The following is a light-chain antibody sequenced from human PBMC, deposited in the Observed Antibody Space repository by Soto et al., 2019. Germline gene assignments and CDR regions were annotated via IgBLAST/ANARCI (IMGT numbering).Light chain of an antibody. J-gene: IGLJ1*01. Sequence: QSVLTQPASVSGSPGQSITISCTGTSSDIGVYDYVSWYQQHPGKAPKLIIYEVTNRPSGLSNRFSGSKSDNTASLTISGLQAEDEVDYYCVSHISVPYRSIYVFGTGTKVTVL. CDR3: VSHISVPYRSIYV. V-gene: IGLV2-14*01. CDR2: EVT. CDR1: SSDIGVYDY.